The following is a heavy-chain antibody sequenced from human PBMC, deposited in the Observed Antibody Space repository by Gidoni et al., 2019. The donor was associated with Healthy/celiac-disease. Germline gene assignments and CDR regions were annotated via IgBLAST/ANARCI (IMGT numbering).Heavy chain of an antibody. CDR2: IYYRGGT. D-gene: IGHD7-27*01. CDR3: ARHLWGGRNDAFDI. Sequence: QVQLQESGPGLVKPSETLSLTCTVSGGSISSYYWSWIRQPPGKGLAWIGYIYYRGGTNYNPSLKSRVTISVDTSKNQFSLKLSSVTAADTAVYYCARHLWGGRNDAFDIWGQGTMVTVSS. CDR1: GGSISSYY. V-gene: IGHV4-59*08. J-gene: IGHJ3*02.